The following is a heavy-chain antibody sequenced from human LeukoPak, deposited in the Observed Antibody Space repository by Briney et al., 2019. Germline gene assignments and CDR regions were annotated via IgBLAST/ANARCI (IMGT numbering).Heavy chain of an antibody. CDR1: GFTFSSYG. CDR2: ISSSSSYI. D-gene: IGHD1-1*01. Sequence: GGSLRLSCAASGFTFSSYGMHWVRQAPGKGLEWVSSISSSSSYIYYADSVKGRFTISRDNAKNSLYLQMNSLRAEDTAVYYCARDVTAGWVPDYWGQGTLVTVSS. V-gene: IGHV3-21*01. J-gene: IGHJ4*02. CDR3: ARDVTAGWVPDY.